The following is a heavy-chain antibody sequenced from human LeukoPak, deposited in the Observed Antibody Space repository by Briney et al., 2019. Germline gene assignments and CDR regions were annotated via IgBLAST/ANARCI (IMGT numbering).Heavy chain of an antibody. Sequence: GESLKISCKGSGYSFTGYWIGWVRQMPGKGLEWMGIIYPGDSDTRYSPSFQGQVTLSADKSISTAYLQWSSLKASDTAMYYCARLGSGLLWFGEPPTCFDYWGQGTLVTVSS. CDR3: ARLGSGLLWFGEPPTCFDY. V-gene: IGHV5-51*01. CDR2: IYPGDSDT. D-gene: IGHD3-10*01. J-gene: IGHJ4*02. CDR1: GYSFTGYW.